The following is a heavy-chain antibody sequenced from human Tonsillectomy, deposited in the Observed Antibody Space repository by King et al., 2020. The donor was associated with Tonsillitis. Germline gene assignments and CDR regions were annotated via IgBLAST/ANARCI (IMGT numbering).Heavy chain of an antibody. CDR3: GTQGGINMVTRGTLCDP. Sequence: QLQESGPGLVKPSETLSLTCTVSGASISSSNYYWGWIRQPPGKGLEWIGSIYYSGSTYYNPSLKSRVTISVDTSKNQFSLKLSSVTAADTAVYYCGTQGGINMVTRGTLCDPWAQGILVTVSS. CDR2: IYYSGST. CDR1: GASISSSNYY. J-gene: IGHJ5*02. D-gene: IGHD3-10*01. V-gene: IGHV4-39*07.